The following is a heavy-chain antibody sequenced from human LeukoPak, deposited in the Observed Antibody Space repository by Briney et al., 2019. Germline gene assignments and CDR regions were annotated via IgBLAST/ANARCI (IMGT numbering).Heavy chain of an antibody. V-gene: IGHV1-2*02. D-gene: IGHD5-24*01. CDR1: GYTFTGYY. J-gene: IGHJ3*02. Sequence: GASVKVSCKASGYTFTGYYMHWVRQAPGQGLEWMGWINPNSGGTNYAQNFQGRVTMTRDTSTSTVYMGLSSLRSEDTAVYYCARVRDGYNDAYDMWGQGTMVTVPS. CDR2: INPNSGGT. CDR3: ARVRDGYNDAYDM.